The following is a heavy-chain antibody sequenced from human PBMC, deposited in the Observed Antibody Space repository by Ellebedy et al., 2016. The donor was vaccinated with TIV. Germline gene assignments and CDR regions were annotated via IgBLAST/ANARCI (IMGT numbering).Heavy chain of an antibody. V-gene: IGHV3-7*01. D-gene: IGHD1-26*01. Sequence: GESLKISXAASGFTFSSYWMSWVRQAPGKGLEWVANIKQDGSEKYYVDSVKGRFTISRDNAKNSLYLQMNSLRAEDTAVYYCARDLVEWELLCWGYWGQGTLVTVSS. CDR3: ARDLVEWELLCWGY. CDR2: IKQDGSEK. CDR1: GFTFSSYW. J-gene: IGHJ4*02.